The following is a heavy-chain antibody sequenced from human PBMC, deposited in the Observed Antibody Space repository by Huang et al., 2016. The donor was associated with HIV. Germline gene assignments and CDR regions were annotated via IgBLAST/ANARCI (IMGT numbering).Heavy chain of an antibody. CDR1: FASISGTSKY. Sequence: LLLRESGSGLVKTSETMSLSCTVAFASISGTSKYWTWVRRSPGKGLAWIARMHYGGRTYYNPSCKSRVSMSVDTSHNQHFSLTLASVTAADTAVYFCASGPVIVSISRFYFEQWGPGILVTV. V-gene: IGHV4-39*02. CDR2: MHYGGRT. J-gene: IGHJ4*02. D-gene: IGHD3-22*01. CDR3: ASGPVIVSISRFYFEQ.